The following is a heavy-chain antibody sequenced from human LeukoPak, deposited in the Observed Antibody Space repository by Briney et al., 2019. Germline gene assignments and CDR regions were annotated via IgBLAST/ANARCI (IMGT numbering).Heavy chain of an antibody. V-gene: IGHV3-73*01. CDR3: TRHADCSSTSCPSGYYFDY. CDR1: GFTFSGSA. CDR2: IRSKANSYAT. Sequence: GGSLKLSCAASGFTFSGSAMHWVRQASGKGLEWVGRIRSKANSYATAYAASVKGRFTISRDDSKNTAYLQMNSLKTEDTAVYYCTRHADCSSTSCPSGYYFDYWGQGTLVTVSS. J-gene: IGHJ4*02. D-gene: IGHD2-2*01.